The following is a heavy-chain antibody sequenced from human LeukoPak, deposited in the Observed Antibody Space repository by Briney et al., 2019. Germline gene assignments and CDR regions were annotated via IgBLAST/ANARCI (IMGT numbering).Heavy chain of an antibody. Sequence: PGGSLRLSCAASGFTFSNAWMSWVRQAPGKGLEWVGRSRSKASSYTTEYAASLKGRFTISRDDSKNSLYLQMNSLKTEDTAVYYCAKVGGYTYGSDPFDIWGQGTMVTVSS. J-gene: IGHJ3*02. CDR2: SRSKASSYTT. V-gene: IGHV3-72*01. CDR1: GFTFSNAW. CDR3: AKVGGYTYGSDPFDI. D-gene: IGHD5-18*01.